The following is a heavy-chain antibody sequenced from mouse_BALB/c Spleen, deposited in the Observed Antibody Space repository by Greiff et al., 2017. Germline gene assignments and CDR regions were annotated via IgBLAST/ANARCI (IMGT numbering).Heavy chain of an antibody. V-gene: IGHV5-17*02. CDR1: GFTFSSFG. D-gene: IGHD2-3*01. CDR3: ARGYDSWFAY. CDR2: ISSGSSTN. Sequence: EVKLVESGGGLVQPGGSRKLSCAASGFTFSSFGMHWVRQAPEKGLEWVAYISSGSSTNYYADTVKGRFTISRDNPKNTLFLQMTSLRSEDTAMYYCARGYDSWFAYWGQGTLVTVSA. J-gene: IGHJ3*01.